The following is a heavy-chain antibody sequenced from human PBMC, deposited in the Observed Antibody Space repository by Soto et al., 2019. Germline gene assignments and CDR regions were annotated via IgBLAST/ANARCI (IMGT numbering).Heavy chain of an antibody. V-gene: IGHV1-2*04. CDR3: ARYPYYYDSSGYKYFQH. Sequence: ASVKVSCKASGYTFTGYYMHWVRQAPGQGLEWMGWINPNSGGTNYAQKFQGWVTMTRDTSISTAYMELSRLRSDDTAVYYCARYPYYYDSSGYKYFQHWGQGTLVTVS. CDR1: GYTFTGYY. J-gene: IGHJ1*01. CDR2: INPNSGGT. D-gene: IGHD3-22*01.